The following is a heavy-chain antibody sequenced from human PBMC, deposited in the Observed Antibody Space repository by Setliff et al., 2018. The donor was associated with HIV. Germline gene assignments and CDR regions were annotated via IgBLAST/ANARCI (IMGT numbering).Heavy chain of an antibody. Sequence: ASVKVSCKASGYTFTNFGISWVRQAPGQGLEWMGWISVYKGKIDYAQRFQGRVTMTTETSTSTAHMELRSLRSDDTAVYYCARDYGSSPYAVFDSWSQGTLVTVAS. D-gene: IGHD6-13*01. J-gene: IGHJ4*02. CDR2: ISVYKGKI. CDR1: GYTFTNFG. V-gene: IGHV1-18*01. CDR3: ARDYGSSPYAVFDS.